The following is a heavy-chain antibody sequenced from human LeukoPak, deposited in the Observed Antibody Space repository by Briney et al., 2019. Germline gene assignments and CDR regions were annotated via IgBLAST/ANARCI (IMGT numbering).Heavy chain of an antibody. Sequence: GESLQISCKGLGDSFISYWNAWVRQRPGKGLEWMGIIYPGGSETRYYPSFQGQVTISADSSTSTASLQWSSLRASDTAMYYCARASRDGYNQNFDHWGQGTLVTVSS. CDR1: GDSFISYW. CDR2: IYPGGSET. CDR3: ARASRDGYNQNFDH. J-gene: IGHJ4*02. D-gene: IGHD5-24*01. V-gene: IGHV5-51*01.